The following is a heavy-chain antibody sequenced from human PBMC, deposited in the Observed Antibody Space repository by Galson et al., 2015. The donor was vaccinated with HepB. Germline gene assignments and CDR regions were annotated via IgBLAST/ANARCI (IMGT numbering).Heavy chain of an antibody. Sequence: SLRLSCAASGFTFSNYWMSWVRQAPGKGLEWVANIKQDGSVKYYVDSVKGRFTISRDNAQNSLYLQMNSLRAEDTAVYYCARGRDGYRRFDYWGQGTLVTVSS. D-gene: IGHD5-24*01. V-gene: IGHV3-7*01. CDR2: IKQDGSVK. J-gene: IGHJ4*02. CDR1: GFTFSNYW. CDR3: ARGRDGYRRFDY.